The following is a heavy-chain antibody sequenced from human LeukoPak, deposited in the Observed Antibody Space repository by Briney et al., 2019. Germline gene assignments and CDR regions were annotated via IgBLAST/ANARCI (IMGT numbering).Heavy chain of an antibody. CDR2: INAGNGNT. D-gene: IGHD6-6*01. V-gene: IGHV1-3*03. CDR3: ARDPGSSKNFDY. Sequence: VASVKVSCKASGYTFTSYAMHWVRQAPGQRLEWMGWINAGNGNTKYSQEFQGRVTITRDTSASTAYMELSSLRSEDMAVYYCARDPGSSKNFDYWGQGTLVTVSS. CDR1: GYTFTSYA. J-gene: IGHJ4*02.